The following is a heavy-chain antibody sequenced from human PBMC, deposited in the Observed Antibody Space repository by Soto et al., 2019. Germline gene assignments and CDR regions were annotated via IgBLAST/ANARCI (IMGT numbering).Heavy chain of an antibody. CDR2: INPKFGDT. CDR3: ARNMDYYYGPGSGNGHGF. J-gene: IGHJ6*02. V-gene: IGHV1-2*02. Sequence: QVQLVQSGAEMKEPGDSVRVSCEAPGYTFTSYYIHWVRQVPGQGLEWMGWINPKFGDTTYAQDFQGRVSMTRDMSISTVYMELSRLTSDDTAIYYCARNMDYYYGPGSGNGHGFWGQGTTVTVFS. CDR1: GYTFTSYY. D-gene: IGHD3-10*01.